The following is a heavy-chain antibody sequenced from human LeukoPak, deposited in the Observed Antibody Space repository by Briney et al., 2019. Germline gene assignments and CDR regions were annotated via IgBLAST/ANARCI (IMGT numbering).Heavy chain of an antibody. CDR1: GFTVSSNY. D-gene: IGHD4-17*01. V-gene: IGHV3-66*01. CDR3: ARDLGNGDYVSYYFDY. J-gene: IGHJ4*02. CDR2: SYSGGST. Sequence: PGGSLRLSCAASGFTVSSNYMSWVRQAPGKGLEWVSVSYSGGSTYYADSVKGRFTISRDNSKNSLYLQMNSLRAEDTAVYYCARDLGNGDYVSYYFDYWGQGTLVTVSS.